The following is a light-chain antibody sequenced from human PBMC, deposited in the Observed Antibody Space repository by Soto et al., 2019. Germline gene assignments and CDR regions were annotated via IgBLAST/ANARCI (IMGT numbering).Light chain of an antibody. CDR2: DVS. J-gene: IGLJ1*01. Sequence: QSALTQPPSASGSPGQSFAISCTGTSSDVGGYNYVSWYQQHPGKAPKLMIYDVSKRPSGVPDRFSGSKSGNTASLTVSGLQAEDEAEYYCSSYAGTHIVFGTGTQLTVL. V-gene: IGLV2-8*01. CDR1: SSDVGGYNY. CDR3: SSYAGTHIV.